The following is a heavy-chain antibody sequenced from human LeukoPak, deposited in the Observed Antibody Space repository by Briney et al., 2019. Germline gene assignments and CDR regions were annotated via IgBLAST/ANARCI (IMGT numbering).Heavy chain of an antibody. CDR2: IWHDGSNK. Sequence: GGSLRLSCAASGFIFSSYGMYWVRQAPGKGLEWVAVIWHDGSNKYYGDSVKGRFTISRDNSKNTLYLQMNSLRAEDTAVYYCARDLPYYYGSGSYYNIAGSFDFWGQGTLVTVSS. CDR1: GFIFSSYG. V-gene: IGHV3-33*07. J-gene: IGHJ4*02. CDR3: ARDLPYYYGSGSYYNIAGSFDF. D-gene: IGHD3-10*01.